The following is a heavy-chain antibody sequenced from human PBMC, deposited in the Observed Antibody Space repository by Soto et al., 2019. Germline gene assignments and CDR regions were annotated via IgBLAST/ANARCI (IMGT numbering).Heavy chain of an antibody. CDR3: ARAPRTKHDRSRYYYARDHYYGMDV. J-gene: IGHJ6*02. V-gene: IGHV3-30-3*01. CDR2: ISYDGTYK. CDR1: GFTFSSYA. Sequence: GGSLRLSCAASGFTFSSYAMHWVRQAPGKGLEWVAVISYDGTYKYYADSVKGRFTISRDNSMNTLYLEMNSLRAEDTAVYFCARAPRTKHDRSRYYYARDHYYGMDVWGPGPTVTVSS. D-gene: IGHD3-22*01.